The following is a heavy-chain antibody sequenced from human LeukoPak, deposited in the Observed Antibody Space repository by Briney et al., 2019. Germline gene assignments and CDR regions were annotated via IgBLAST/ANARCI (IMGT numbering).Heavy chain of an antibody. CDR2: ISGSGDST. J-gene: IGHJ4*02. CDR3: AKGRYASGSYADY. CDR1: GFTFSSYA. Sequence: GGSLRLSCAASGFTFSSYAMSWVRQAPGKGLEWVSAISGSGDSTYYADSVKGRFTISRDNSKNTLYLQMNSLRAEDTAVYYCAKGRYASGSYADYWGQGTLVTVST. V-gene: IGHV3-23*01. D-gene: IGHD3-10*01.